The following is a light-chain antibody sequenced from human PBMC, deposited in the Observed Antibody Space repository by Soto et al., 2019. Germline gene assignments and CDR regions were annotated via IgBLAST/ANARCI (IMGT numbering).Light chain of an antibody. Sequence: EIVMTQSPVTLSVSPGESATLSCRASQGVRNNLAWYQQRPGQAHRLLIYGAFNRATGIPARFSGSGSGADFTLTISSLEPEDFVVYYGQQRTIWPPVTFGPGTRLEIK. CDR2: GAF. J-gene: IGKJ5*01. V-gene: IGKV3-11*01. CDR3: QQRTIWPPVT. CDR1: QGVRNN.